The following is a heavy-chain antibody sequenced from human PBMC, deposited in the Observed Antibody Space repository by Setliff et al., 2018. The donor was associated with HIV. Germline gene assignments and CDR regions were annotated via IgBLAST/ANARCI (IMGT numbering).Heavy chain of an antibody. Sequence: PGGSLRLSCAAPGFTFSSYEMNWVRQAPGKGLEWVSYITSSGRTIYYADSVKGRFTISRDNAKNSLYLQMNSLRAEDTAVYYCARVALQFLEWPRGDAFDMWGQGTTVTVSS. V-gene: IGHV3-48*03. CDR1: GFTFSSYE. CDR2: ITSSGRTI. CDR3: ARVALQFLEWPRGDAFDM. J-gene: IGHJ3*02. D-gene: IGHD3-3*01.